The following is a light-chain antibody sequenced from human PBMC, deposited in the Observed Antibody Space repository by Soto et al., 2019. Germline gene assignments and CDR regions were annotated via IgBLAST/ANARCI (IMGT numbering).Light chain of an antibody. CDR2: LGC. CDR1: QSLLHSNGYNY. Sequence: DIVMTQSPLSLPVTPGGPASISCRSCQSLLHSNGYNYLDWYLQQPGQSPQLLIYLGCHRASGVPDRVSGSGSGTDFTLKISRVEAEDVGVYYCMQALKTPCTFGQGTKLEIK. V-gene: IGKV2-28*01. J-gene: IGKJ2*02. CDR3: MQALKTPCT.